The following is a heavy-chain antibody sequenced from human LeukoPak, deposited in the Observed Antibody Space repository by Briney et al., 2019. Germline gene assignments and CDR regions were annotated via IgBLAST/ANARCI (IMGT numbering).Heavy chain of an antibody. J-gene: IGHJ5*02. Sequence: GRSLRLSCAASGFTISSYGLHWVRQAPGKGLEWVAVISYDGSKKNSTDSVKGRFTISRDNSKNTLYLQMNSLRAEDTAVYYCAKDSGEQWLNNWFDPWGQGTLVTVSS. D-gene: IGHD6-19*01. V-gene: IGHV3-30*18. CDR2: ISYDGSKK. CDR3: AKDSGEQWLNNWFDP. CDR1: GFTISSYG.